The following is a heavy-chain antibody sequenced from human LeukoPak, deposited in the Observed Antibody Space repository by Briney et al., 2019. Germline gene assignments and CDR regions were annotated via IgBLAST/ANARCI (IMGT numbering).Heavy chain of an antibody. D-gene: IGHD6-19*01. CDR2: IKQDGSEK. J-gene: IGHJ4*02. CDR3: AREGGAVALYYFDY. V-gene: IGHV3-7*01. CDR1: GFTFRSYG. Sequence: PGGSLRLSCAASGFTFRSYGMSWVRQAPGKGLEWVANIKQDGSEKYYVDSVKGRFTISRDNAKNSLYLQMNSLRAEDTAVYYCAREGGAVALYYFDYWGQGTLVTVSS.